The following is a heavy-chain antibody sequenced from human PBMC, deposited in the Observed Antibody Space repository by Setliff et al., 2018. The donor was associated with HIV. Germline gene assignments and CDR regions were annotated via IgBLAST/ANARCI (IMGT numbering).Heavy chain of an antibody. V-gene: IGHV3-7*03. Sequence: GGSLRLSCAASGFSFSSHWMNWVRQAPGKGLEWVANIKPDQTEKNYVESVKGRFTISRDNSKNTLSLQMNSLRVEDTAVYYCAKGASFSGSYFDYWGQGTLVTVSS. CDR2: IKPDQTEK. CDR1: GFSFSSHW. CDR3: AKGASFSGSYFDY. J-gene: IGHJ4*02. D-gene: IGHD5-12*01.